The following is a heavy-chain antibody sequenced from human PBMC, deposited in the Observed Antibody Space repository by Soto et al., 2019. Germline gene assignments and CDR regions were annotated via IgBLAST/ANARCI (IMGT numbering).Heavy chain of an antibody. CDR3: ARGRTAMVTGYYYGMDV. Sequence: QVQLVQSGAEVKKPGSSVKVSCKASGGTFSSYAISWVRQAPGQGLEWMGGIIPIVGTANYAQKVQGRFTITGDESTSTAYMEVRSLRSGDASVYYCARGRTAMVTGYYYGMDVWGQGNTVTVSS. V-gene: IGHV1-69*01. CDR1: GGTFSSYA. CDR2: IIPIVGTA. J-gene: IGHJ6*02. D-gene: IGHD5-18*01.